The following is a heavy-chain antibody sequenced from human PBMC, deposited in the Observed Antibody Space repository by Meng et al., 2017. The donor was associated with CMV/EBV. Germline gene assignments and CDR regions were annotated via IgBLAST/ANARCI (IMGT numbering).Heavy chain of an antibody. CDR1: GNIFTKNG. D-gene: IGHD4-17*01. CDR3: AMGGDYGDYHDPFDY. J-gene: IGHJ4*02. CDR2: ISADNQNT. Sequence: ASVKVSCKAPGNIFTKNGISWVRQAPGQRLEWMGWISADNQNTNLVQRFQGRVTMTIETSTNTAYVELRSLRSDDTAVYYCAMGGDYGDYHDPFDYWAQGTLVTVSS. V-gene: IGHV1-18*01.